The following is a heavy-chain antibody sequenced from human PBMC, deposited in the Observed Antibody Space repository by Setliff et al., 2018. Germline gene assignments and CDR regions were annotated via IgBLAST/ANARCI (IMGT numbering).Heavy chain of an antibody. J-gene: IGHJ4*02. V-gene: IGHV1-24*01. Sequence: ASVKVSCKVSGYTLTELSRHWVRQAPGKGLEWMGGLLPMFGIANYAQRFQGRVTITADKSTNTAYMELSSLRSEDTAVYYCAREMTTDKNHYLDFWGQGTLVTVSS. CDR2: LLPMFGIA. CDR1: GYTLTELS. D-gene: IGHD4-4*01. CDR3: AREMTTDKNHYLDF.